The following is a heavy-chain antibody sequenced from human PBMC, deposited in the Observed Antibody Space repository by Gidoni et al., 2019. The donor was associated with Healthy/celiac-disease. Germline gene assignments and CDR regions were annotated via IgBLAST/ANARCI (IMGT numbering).Heavy chain of an antibody. V-gene: IGHV2-5*02. D-gene: IGHD4-17*01. CDR2: IYWDDDK. CDR1: GFSLSTSGVG. Sequence: QITLKESGPTLVKPTQTLTLTCTFSGFSLSTSGVGVGWIRQPPGKALAWLALIYWDDDKRYSPSLKSRLTITKDTSKNQVVLTMTNMDPVDTATYYCAHISDYVRTFDYWGQGTLVTVSS. J-gene: IGHJ4*02. CDR3: AHISDYVRTFDY.